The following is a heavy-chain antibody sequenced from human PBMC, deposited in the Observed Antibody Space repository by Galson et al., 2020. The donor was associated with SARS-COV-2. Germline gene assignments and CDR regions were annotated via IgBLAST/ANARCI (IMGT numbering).Heavy chain of an antibody. V-gene: IGHV4-59*01. Sequence: SETLSLTCTVSGGSISSYYWSWIRQPPGKGLEWIGYIYYSGSTNYNPSLKSRVTISVDTSKNQFSLKLSSVTAADTAVYYCARSLVAREAYYYYYMDVWGKGTTVTVSS. D-gene: IGHD6-6*01. J-gene: IGHJ6*03. CDR2: IYYSGST. CDR1: GGSISSYY. CDR3: ARSLVAREAYYYYYMDV.